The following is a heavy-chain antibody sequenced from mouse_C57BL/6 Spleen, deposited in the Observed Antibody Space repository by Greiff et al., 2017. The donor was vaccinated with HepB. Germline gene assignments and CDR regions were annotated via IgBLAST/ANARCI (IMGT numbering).Heavy chain of an antibody. J-gene: IGHJ3*01. V-gene: IGHV1-9*01. D-gene: IGHD2-4*01. CDR1: GYTFTGYW. CDR3: ARTWDYAYYFAY. CDR2: ILPGSGST. Sequence: QVHVKQSGAELVKPGASVKLSCKASGYTFTGYWIEWVKQRPGHGLEWIGEILPGSGSTNYNEKFKGKATLTADTSSNTAYMQLSSLTSEDSAIYYCARTWDYAYYFAYWGQGTPVTVSA.